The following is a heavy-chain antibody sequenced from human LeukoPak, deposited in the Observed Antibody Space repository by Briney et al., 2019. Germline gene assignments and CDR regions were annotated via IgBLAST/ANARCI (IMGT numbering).Heavy chain of an antibody. J-gene: IGHJ6*03. CDR3: ARLARLSLIRGVTGYHSMDV. CDR2: VYYTGTT. CDR1: SGSTNNFY. D-gene: IGHD3-10*01. Sequence: SETLPLTCTVSSGSTNNFYWGWIRQPPGGGLEWIGYVYYTGTTNYNPSLKSRVTISIDTSKNQFSLKLSSVTAADTAVYYCARLARLSLIRGVTGYHSMDVWGKGTKVTVSS. V-gene: IGHV4-59*01.